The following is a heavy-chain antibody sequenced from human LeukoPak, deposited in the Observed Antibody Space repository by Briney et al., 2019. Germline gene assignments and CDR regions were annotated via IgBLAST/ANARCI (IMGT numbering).Heavy chain of an antibody. CDR1: GYSFTTYW. D-gene: IGHD1-7*01. J-gene: IGHJ4*02. CDR2: IYPGDSDI. V-gene: IGHV5-51*01. Sequence: GESLKISCKGSGYSFTTYWIGWVRQMPGKGLEWMGIIYPGDSDIRYSPSFQGQVTISADKSTNTAYLQWSSLKASDTAIYYCARRPQLRSELDYWGQGTLVTVSS. CDR3: ARRPQLRSELDY.